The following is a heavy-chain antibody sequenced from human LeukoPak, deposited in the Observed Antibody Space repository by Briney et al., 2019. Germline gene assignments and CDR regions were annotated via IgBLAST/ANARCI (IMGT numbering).Heavy chain of an antibody. CDR3: ASLNYPPYYYMDV. J-gene: IGHJ6*03. CDR2: IYYSGST. V-gene: IGHV4-39*01. CDR1: GGSITSGGYY. D-gene: IGHD4-11*01. Sequence: SETLSLTCTVSGGSITSGGYYWGWIRQPPGKGLEWIGSIYYSGSTYYNPSLKSRVTISVDTSKNQFSLNLSSVTAADTAVYYCASLNYPPYYYMDVWGKGTTVTVSS.